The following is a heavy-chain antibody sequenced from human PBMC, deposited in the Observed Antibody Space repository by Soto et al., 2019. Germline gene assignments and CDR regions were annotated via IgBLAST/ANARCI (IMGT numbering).Heavy chain of an antibody. CDR2: ISYDGSNK. CDR1: GFTFSSYA. D-gene: IGHD3-3*01. Sequence: QVQLVESGGGVVQPGRSLRLSCAASGFTFSSYAMHWVRQAPGKGLEWVAVISYDGSNKYYADSVKGRFTISRDNSKNTLYLQMNSLRAEDTAVYYCAKGEWLRRSGGQGTLVTVSS. CDR3: AKGEWLRRS. J-gene: IGHJ4*02. V-gene: IGHV3-30-3*01.